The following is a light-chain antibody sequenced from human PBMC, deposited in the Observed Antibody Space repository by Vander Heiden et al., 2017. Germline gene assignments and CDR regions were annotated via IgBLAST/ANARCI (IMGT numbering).Light chain of an antibody. CDR2: WAS. V-gene: IGKV4-1*01. CDR3: QQYYSTPLT. CDR1: QSVLYSSNNKNY. Sequence: DIVMTQSPDSLAVSLGQRATINCKSSQSVLYSSNNKNYLAWYQQKPGQPPKLLIYWASTREYGVPDRFSGSGSGTDFTLTISSLQAEDVAVYYCQQYYSTPLTFGPGTKVEIK. J-gene: IGKJ1*01.